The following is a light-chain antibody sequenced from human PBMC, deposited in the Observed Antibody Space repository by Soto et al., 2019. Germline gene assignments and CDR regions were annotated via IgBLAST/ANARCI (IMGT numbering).Light chain of an antibody. CDR3: SAHGGTNPYV. CDR1: ASDIGGYTF. J-gene: IGLJ1*01. Sequence: QSALTQPPSAPGSPGQSVAISCTGTASDIGGYTFVSWYQQHPGKAPKLLIYDVNKRPSGVPDRFSGSKSGNTASLTVSGLQAEDEADYYCSAHGGTNPYVFGTGTKVTVL. CDR2: DVN. V-gene: IGLV2-8*01.